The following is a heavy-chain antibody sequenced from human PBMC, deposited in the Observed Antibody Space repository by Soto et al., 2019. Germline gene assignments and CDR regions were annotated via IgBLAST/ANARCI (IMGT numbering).Heavy chain of an antibody. CDR3: ARKNYADYLNDAFDI. D-gene: IGHD4-17*01. CDR1: GFTFSRYA. J-gene: IGHJ3*02. Sequence: QVQLVESGGGVVQPGRSLRLSCAASGFTFSRYAMHWVRQAPGKGLEWVAFISYDESNKYYADSVKGRFTISRDNSKNTLYLQMNSLRAEDTAVYYCARKNYADYLNDAFDIWGQGTMVTVSS. V-gene: IGHV3-30-3*01. CDR2: ISYDESNK.